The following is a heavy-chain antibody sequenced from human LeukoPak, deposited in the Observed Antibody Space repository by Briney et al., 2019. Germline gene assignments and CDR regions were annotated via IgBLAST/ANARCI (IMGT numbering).Heavy chain of an antibody. Sequence: ASVKVSCKASGYTFTSYYMHWVRQAPGQGLEWMGIINPSGGSTSYAQKFQGRVTMTRDTSTSTVYMELSSLRSEDTAVYYCAREVSMVRGVIIVNWFDPWGQGTVVTVSS. CDR1: GYTFTSYY. CDR3: AREVSMVRGVIIVNWFDP. D-gene: IGHD3-10*01. J-gene: IGHJ5*02. V-gene: IGHV1-46*03. CDR2: INPSGGST.